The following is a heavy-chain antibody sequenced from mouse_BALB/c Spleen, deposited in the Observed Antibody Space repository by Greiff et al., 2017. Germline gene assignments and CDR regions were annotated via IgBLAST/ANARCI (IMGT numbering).Heavy chain of an antibody. CDR1: GFNIKDTY. D-gene: IGHD2-4*01. CDR2: IDPANGNT. J-gene: IGHJ3*01. CDR3: ASMITRGTFAY. V-gene: IGHV14-3*02. Sequence: EVKLQESGAELVKPGASVKLSCTASGFNIKDTYMHWVKQRPEQGLEWIGRIDPANGNTKYDPKFQGKATITADTSSNTAYLQLSSLTSEDTAVYYCASMITRGTFAYWGQGTLVTVSA.